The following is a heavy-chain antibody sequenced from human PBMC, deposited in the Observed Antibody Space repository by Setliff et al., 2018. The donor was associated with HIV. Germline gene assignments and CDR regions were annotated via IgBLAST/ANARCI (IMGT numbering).Heavy chain of an antibody. CDR1: GYTLSELS. J-gene: IGHJ6*03. D-gene: IGHD5-18*01. CDR2: FDPQDGET. Sequence: ASVKVSCKVYGYTLSELSIHWVRQAPGKGLEWMGYFDPQDGETVYAQKFQGRVTLTEDTSTGTAYMELNRLRSDDTAMYYCARDRASYGGYTYGNYYMDVWGKGTTVTVSS. V-gene: IGHV1-24*01. CDR3: ARDRASYGGYTYGNYYMDV.